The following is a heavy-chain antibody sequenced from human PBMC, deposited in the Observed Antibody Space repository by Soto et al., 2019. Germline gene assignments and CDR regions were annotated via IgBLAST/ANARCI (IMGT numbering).Heavy chain of an antibody. V-gene: IGHV1-69*13. CDR3: ATALPNYYDSSGYSSIHYYYYGMDV. CDR2: IIPIFGTA. Sequence: GASVKVSCKASGGTFSSYAISWARQAPGQGLEWMGGIIPIFGTANYAQKFQGRVTITADESTSTAYMELSSLRSEDTAVYYCATALPNYYDSSGYSSIHYYYYGMDVWGQGTTVTVSS. J-gene: IGHJ6*02. D-gene: IGHD3-22*01. CDR1: GGTFSSYA.